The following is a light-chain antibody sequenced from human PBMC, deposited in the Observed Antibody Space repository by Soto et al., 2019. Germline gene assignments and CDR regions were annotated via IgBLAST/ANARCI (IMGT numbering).Light chain of an antibody. Sequence: EIVLTQSPGTLSLVPGERATLSCRATQSVNSDYLAWYQQKPGQAPRLLIYIASRRATGIPDRFSGSGSGTDFTLTINRLEPEDFAVYYCQQYGTSPWTFGQGTKVENK. CDR1: QSVNSDY. V-gene: IGKV3-20*01. CDR3: QQYGTSPWT. J-gene: IGKJ1*01. CDR2: IAS.